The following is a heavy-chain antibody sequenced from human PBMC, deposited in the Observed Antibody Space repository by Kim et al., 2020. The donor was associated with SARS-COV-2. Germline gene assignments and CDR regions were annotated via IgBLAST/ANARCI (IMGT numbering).Heavy chain of an antibody. Sequence: ASLPFSFPASGSPFPSYLISWVRQAPGQGLEWMGWISAYNGNTNYAQKLQGRVTMTTDTSTSTAYMELRSLRSDDTAVYYCARAEGYCSGGSCSLNWFDP. CDR2: ISAYNGNT. J-gene: IGHJ5*02. V-gene: IGHV1-18*01. CDR3: ARAEGYCSGGSCSLNWFDP. D-gene: IGHD2-15*01. CDR1: GSPFPSYL.